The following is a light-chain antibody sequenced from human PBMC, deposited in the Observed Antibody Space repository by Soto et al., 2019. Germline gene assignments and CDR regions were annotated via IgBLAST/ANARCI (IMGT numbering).Light chain of an antibody. CDR3: QQYSDSPLT. CDR2: GAS. J-gene: IGKJ4*01. Sequence: EIVLTQSPGTLSLSPGERATLSRRASQTVRTNYLAWFQHKPGQAPRLLIYGASRRATGIPDRFSGSGSGTDFTLTINRLEPEDFAVYFCQQYSDSPLTFGGGTKVEIK. V-gene: IGKV3-20*01. CDR1: QTVRTNY.